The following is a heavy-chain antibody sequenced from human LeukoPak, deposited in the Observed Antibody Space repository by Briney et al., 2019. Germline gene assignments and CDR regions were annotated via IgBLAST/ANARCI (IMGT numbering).Heavy chain of an antibody. D-gene: IGHD1-26*01. CDR2: ISGSSNNI. Sequence: PGGSLRLSCEASGFTFSKYSMNWVRQAPGKGLEWVSCISGSSNNIYYADSVKGRFTISRDNAKNSLYLQMNSLRAEDTAVYYCAAGGDGSYSPDYWGQGSLVTVSS. CDR3: AAGGDGSYSPDY. V-gene: IGHV3-48*01. CDR1: GFTFSKYS. J-gene: IGHJ4*02.